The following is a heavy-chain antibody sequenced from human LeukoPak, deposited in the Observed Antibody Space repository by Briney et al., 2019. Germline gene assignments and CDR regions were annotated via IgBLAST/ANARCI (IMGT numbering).Heavy chain of an antibody. Sequence: SETLSLTRTVSGGSISSYYWSWIRQPPGKGLEWIGYIYYSGSTNYNPSLKSRVTISVDTSKNQFSLKLSSVTAADTAVYYCARARGSSWYVYWGQGTLVTVSS. CDR3: ARARGSSWYVY. CDR1: GGSISSYY. D-gene: IGHD6-13*01. V-gene: IGHV4-59*01. J-gene: IGHJ4*02. CDR2: IYYSGST.